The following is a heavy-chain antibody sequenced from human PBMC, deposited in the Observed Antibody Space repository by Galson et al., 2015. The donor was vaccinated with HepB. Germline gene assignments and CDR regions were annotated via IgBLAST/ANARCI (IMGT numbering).Heavy chain of an antibody. J-gene: IGHJ4*02. V-gene: IGHV1-18*04. CDR2: ISAYNGNT. D-gene: IGHD3-9*01. CDR1: GYTFTSYG. Sequence: SVKVSCKASGYTFTSYGISWVRQAPGQGLEWMGWISAYNGNTNYAQKLQGRVTMTTDTSTSTAYMELRSLRSDDTAVYYCARVGQHYDILTGYPHDYWGQGTLVTVSS. CDR3: ARVGQHYDILTGYPHDY.